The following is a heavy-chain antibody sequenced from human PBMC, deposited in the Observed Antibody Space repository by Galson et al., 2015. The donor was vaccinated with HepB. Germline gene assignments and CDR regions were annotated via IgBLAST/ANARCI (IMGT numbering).Heavy chain of an antibody. V-gene: IGHV6-1*01. J-gene: IGHJ2*01. CDR1: GDSVSSNSAA. CDR3: AREGPPSYSGSYLGSFDL. CDR2: TYYRSKWYN. D-gene: IGHD1-26*01. Sequence: CAISGDSVSSNSAAWNWIRQSPSRGLEWLGRTYYRSKWYNDYAVSVKSRITINPDTSKNQFSLQLNSVTPEDTAVYYCAREGPPSYSGSYLGSFDLWGRGTLVTVSS.